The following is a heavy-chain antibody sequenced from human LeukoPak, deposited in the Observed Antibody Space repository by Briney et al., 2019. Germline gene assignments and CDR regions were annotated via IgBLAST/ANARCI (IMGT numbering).Heavy chain of an antibody. CDR1: GFTFSSYA. J-gene: IGHJ3*02. D-gene: IGHD2-21*02. Sequence: PGGSLRLSCAASGFTFSSYAMSWVRQAPGKELEWVSAISGSGGSTYYADSVKGRFTISRDNSKNTLYLQMNSLRAEDTAVYYCANLVTARVIGDAFDIWGQGTMVTVSS. CDR2: ISGSGGST. CDR3: ANLVTARVIGDAFDI. V-gene: IGHV3-23*01.